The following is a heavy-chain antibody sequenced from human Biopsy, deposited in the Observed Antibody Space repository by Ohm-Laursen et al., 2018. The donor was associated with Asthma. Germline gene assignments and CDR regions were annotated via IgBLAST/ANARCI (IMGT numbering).Heavy chain of an antibody. CDR3: ARTTYGHDGFDP. V-gene: IGHV4-31*11. CDR2: IYYSGST. Sequence: TLSLTWAVSGGSINIGDYYWSWIRQHPVKGLEWIGHIYYSGSTYYNPSLKSRVSISLDTSKNQFSLSLTSVTAADTAVYYCARTTYGHDGFDPWGQGTLVIVSS. D-gene: IGHD4-17*01. CDR1: GGSINIGDYY. J-gene: IGHJ5*02.